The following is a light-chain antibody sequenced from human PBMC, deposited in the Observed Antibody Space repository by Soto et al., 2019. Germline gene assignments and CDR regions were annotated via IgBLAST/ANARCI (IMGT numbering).Light chain of an antibody. Sequence: QSALTQPASVSGSPGQSITISCTGTNGDVGTYDLVSWYQQYPGKAPKLIIYEVNKRPSVVSNRFSGAKSGNTASLTISVLQTEDEADYDCCSYAGGNTLIFGGGTKLTVL. J-gene: IGLJ2*01. V-gene: IGLV2-23*02. CDR2: EVN. CDR1: NGDVGTYDL. CDR3: CSYAGGNTLI.